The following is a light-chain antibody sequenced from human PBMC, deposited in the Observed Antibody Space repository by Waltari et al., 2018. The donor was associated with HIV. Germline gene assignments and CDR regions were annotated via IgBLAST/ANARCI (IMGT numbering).Light chain of an antibody. V-gene: IGLV2-18*02. Sequence: QSALTQPHSVSGPLGQSVTISCTGTSSDVGNYNEVSWYQQSPGTAPKLMIYDVSNRPSGVPDRFSGSKSGNTASLTISGLQAEDEADYYCSSFTTSITVVFGGGTKLTVL. CDR3: SSFTTSITVV. CDR2: DVS. J-gene: IGLJ2*01. CDR1: SSDVGNYNE.